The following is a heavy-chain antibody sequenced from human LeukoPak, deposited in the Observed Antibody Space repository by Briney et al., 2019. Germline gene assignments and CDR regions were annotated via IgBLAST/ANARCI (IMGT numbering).Heavy chain of an antibody. CDR2: IYSGGNT. Sequence: GGSLRLSCAASGFTVSSNYMSWVRQAPGKGLEWVSVIYSGGNTYYADSVKGRFTISRDNSKNTLYLQMNSLRAEDTAVYYCARESRYSSSWYVFDPWGQGTLVTVSS. J-gene: IGHJ5*02. CDR1: GFTVSSNY. CDR3: ARESRYSSSWYVFDP. D-gene: IGHD6-13*01. V-gene: IGHV3-53*01.